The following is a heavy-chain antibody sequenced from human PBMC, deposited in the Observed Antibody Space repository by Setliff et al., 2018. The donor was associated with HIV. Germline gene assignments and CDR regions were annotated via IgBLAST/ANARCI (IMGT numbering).Heavy chain of an antibody. V-gene: IGHV3-23*01. CDR2: ISGSGLRT. CDR1: GFSLSTYA. Sequence: PGGSLRLSCAASGFSLSTYAMTWVRQAPGKGLEGVSGISGSGLRTYYADSVKGRFTISRDNSKNTLYLQLNSLRAEDTAVYYCAKDDVPRDFDIWGQGTMVTVSS. CDR3: AKDDVPRDFDI. J-gene: IGHJ3*02.